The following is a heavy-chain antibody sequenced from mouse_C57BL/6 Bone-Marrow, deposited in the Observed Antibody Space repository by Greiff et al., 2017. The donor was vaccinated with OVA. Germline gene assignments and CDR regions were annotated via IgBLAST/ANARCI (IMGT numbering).Heavy chain of an antibody. J-gene: IGHJ3*01. Sequence: EVMLVESGGGLVQPGGSLKLSCAASGFTFSDYYMYWVRQTPEKRLEWVAYISNGGGSTYYPDTVKGRVTISRDNAKNTLYLQMSRLKSEETAMYYCARQTAYWGQGTLVTVSA. CDR3: ARQTAY. V-gene: IGHV5-12*01. CDR1: GFTFSDYY. CDR2: ISNGGGST.